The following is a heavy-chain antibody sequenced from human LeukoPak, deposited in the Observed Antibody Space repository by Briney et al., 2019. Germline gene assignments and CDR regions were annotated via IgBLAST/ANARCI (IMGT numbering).Heavy chain of an antibody. CDR2: IFYNEGT. CDR1: SRSFRTYY. CDR3: VKSNSRYQPWTLDI. Sequence: SETLSLTCTVSSRSFRTYYWSWIRQPPGKGLQWAGYIFYNEGTSYNPSLKSRVTISVDTSNNQLSLKVDSVTAGDTAMYYCVKSNSRYQPWTLDIWGRGTMVTVSS. V-gene: IGHV4-59*01. D-gene: IGHD2-2*01. J-gene: IGHJ3*02.